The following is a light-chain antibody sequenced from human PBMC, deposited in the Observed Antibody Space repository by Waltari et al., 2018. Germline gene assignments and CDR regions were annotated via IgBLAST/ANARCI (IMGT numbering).Light chain of an antibody. J-gene: IGLJ3*02. Sequence: QSVLTQPPSASGTPGQRVTISCSGSSSNTGSNYVYWYQQLPGTAPQLLTYRNNRRPSGVPGRVSGSKSGTSASLAISGLRADDEADYYCAAWDDSLSGWVCGGGTKLTVL. CDR3: AAWDDSLSGWV. CDR1: SSNTGSNY. CDR2: RNN. V-gene: IGLV1-47*01.